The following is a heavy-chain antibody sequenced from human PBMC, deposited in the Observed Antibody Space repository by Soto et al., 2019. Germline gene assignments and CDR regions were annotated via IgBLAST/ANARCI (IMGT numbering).Heavy chain of an antibody. D-gene: IGHD2-2*01. J-gene: IGHJ5*02. Sequence: SETLSLTCAVSGGSISSGGYSWSWIRQPPGKGLEWIGYIYHSGSTYYNPSLKSRVTISVDRSKNQFSLKLSSVTAADTAVYYCARGSCSSTSCSPVPFDPWGQGTLVTVSS. CDR1: GGSISSGGYS. CDR2: IYHSGST. V-gene: IGHV4-30-2*01. CDR3: ARGSCSSTSCSPVPFDP.